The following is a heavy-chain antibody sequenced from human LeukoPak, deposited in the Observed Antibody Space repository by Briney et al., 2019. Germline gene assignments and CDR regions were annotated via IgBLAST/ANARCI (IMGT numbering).Heavy chain of an antibody. J-gene: IGHJ4*02. V-gene: IGHV3-23*01. CDR2: VTGRGGTT. Sequence: GGSLRLSCAASGFTFSSYAMNWVRQAPGKGLEWVSGVTGRGGTTFYADSARGRFTISRDNSKNTVYLQLNSLRAEDTAIYFCAKEGYSDSSGAFDSWGQGTLVTVSS. CDR1: GFTFSSYA. D-gene: IGHD3-22*01. CDR3: AKEGYSDSSGAFDS.